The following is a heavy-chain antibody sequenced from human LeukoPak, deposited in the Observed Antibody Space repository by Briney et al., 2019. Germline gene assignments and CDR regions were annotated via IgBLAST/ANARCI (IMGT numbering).Heavy chain of an antibody. J-gene: IGHJ5*02. CDR2: IYYSGST. Sequence: PSETLSLTCTVSGGSISSSSYYWGWIRQPPGKGLEWIGSIYYSGSTYYNPSLKSRVTISVDTSKNQFSLKLSSVTAADTAVYYCAAQWLERLNWFDPWGQRTLVTVSS. CDR1: GGSISSSSYY. CDR3: AAQWLERLNWFDP. V-gene: IGHV4-39*01. D-gene: IGHD6-19*01.